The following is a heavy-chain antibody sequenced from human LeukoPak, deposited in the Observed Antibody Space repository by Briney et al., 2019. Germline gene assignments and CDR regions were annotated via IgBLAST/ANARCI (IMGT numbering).Heavy chain of an antibody. CDR3: AREEHQNDAFDI. CDR2: INPNSGDT. Sequence: ASVKVSCKASGYIFTGYYMHWVRQAPGQGLEWMGWINPNSGDTNYAQKFQGRVTMTRDTSISTAYMELSRLRSDDTAVYYCAREEHQNDAFDIWGQATLVTVSS. V-gene: IGHV1-2*02. J-gene: IGHJ3*02. CDR1: GYIFTGYY. D-gene: IGHD1-26*01.